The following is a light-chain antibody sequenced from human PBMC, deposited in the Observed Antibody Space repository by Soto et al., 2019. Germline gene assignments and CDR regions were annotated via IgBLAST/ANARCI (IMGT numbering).Light chain of an antibody. CDR1: SSDVGGYNY. CDR3: RSYTSSRTLD. CDR2: DVS. Sequence: QSVLTQPASVSGSPGQSITISCTGTSSDVGGYNYVSWYQQHPGKAPKLMIYDVSNRPSGVSNRFSGSKSGNTASLTISGLQAEDEADYYCRSYTSSRTLDFGTGTKVTV. J-gene: IGLJ1*01. V-gene: IGLV2-14*01.